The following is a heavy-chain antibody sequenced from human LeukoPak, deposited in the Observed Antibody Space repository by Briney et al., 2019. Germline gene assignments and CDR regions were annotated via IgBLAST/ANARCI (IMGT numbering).Heavy chain of an antibody. Sequence: ASVKVSCKASGYTFTGYYMHWVRQAPGQGLEWMGWINPNSGGANYAQKFQGWVTMTRDTSISTAYMELSRLRSDDTAVYYCARGGTALDYFDYWGQGTLVTVSS. D-gene: IGHD1-1*01. CDR1: GYTFTGYY. CDR3: ARGGTALDYFDY. V-gene: IGHV1-2*04. CDR2: INPNSGGA. J-gene: IGHJ4*02.